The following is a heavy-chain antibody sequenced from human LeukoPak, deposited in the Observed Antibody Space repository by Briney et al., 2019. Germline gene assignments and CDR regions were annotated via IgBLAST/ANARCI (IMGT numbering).Heavy chain of an antibody. J-gene: IGHJ4*02. D-gene: IGHD5-12*01. CDR1: GYIFTGYY. CDR2: SNPSSGGT. Sequence: ASVRVSCKASGYIFTGYYLHWVRQAPGQGLEWMGWSNPSSGGTNYAQKFQGRVTMTRDTSISTAYMELSRLRSDDTAVYYCARGPGGGYDWLGHWGQGTLVTVSS. CDR3: ARGPGGGYDWLGH. V-gene: IGHV1-2*02.